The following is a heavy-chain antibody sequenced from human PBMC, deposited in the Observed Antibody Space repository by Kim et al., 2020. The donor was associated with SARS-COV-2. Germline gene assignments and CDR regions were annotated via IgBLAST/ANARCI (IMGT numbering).Heavy chain of an antibody. J-gene: IGHJ3*02. Sequence: NGYTSYAQHVQGRITLTRDASASTAYMELSSLGSEDTAVYYCARSDGFDIWGQGTMVTVSS. V-gene: IGHV1-3*01. CDR2: NGYT. CDR3: ARSDGFDI.